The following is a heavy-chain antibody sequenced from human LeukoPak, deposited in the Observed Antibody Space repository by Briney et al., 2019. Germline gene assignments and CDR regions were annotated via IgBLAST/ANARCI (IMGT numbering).Heavy chain of an antibody. CDR3: ARGLRYSGSYFPPYYFDY. D-gene: IGHD1-26*01. CDR2: IYYSGST. Sequence: PSETLSLTCAVSGGSISSGGYSWRWVRQPRGKGLEWIGYIYYSGSTYYNPSLKSRVTISVDTSKNQFSLKLSSVTAADTAVYYCARGLRYSGSYFPPYYFDYWGQGTLVTVSS. J-gene: IGHJ4*02. V-gene: IGHV4-30-4*07. CDR1: GGSISSGGYS.